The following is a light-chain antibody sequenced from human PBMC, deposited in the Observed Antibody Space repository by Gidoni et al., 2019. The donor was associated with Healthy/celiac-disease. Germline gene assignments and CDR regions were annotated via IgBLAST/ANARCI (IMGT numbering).Light chain of an antibody. CDR2: AAS. V-gene: IGKV1-8*01. J-gene: IGKJ5*01. Sequence: AIRMTQSPSSFSASTGDRVTITWRASQGISSYLAWYQQKPGKAPKLLIYAASTLQSGVPSRFSGSGSGTDFTLTISCLQSEDFATYYCQQYYSYPPITFXQXTRLEIK. CDR1: QGISSY. CDR3: QQYYSYPPIT.